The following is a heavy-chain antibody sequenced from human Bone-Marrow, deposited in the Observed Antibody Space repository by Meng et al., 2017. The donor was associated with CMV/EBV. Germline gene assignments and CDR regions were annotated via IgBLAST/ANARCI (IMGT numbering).Heavy chain of an antibody. CDR2: ISFDGNTK. V-gene: IGHV3-30*04. D-gene: IGHD4-23*01. Sequence: GESLKISCAASRFTFSLYAMHWVRQAPGKGLEWVSVISFDGNTKYYADSVQGRFTIPRDNSRNTLNLLMNSLRTEDTAVYYCVGGVATPAYWGPGTLVTVSS. CDR3: VGGVATPAY. CDR1: RFTFSLYA. J-gene: IGHJ4*02.